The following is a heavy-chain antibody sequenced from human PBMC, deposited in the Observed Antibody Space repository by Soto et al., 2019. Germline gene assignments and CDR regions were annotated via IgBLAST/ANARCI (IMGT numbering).Heavy chain of an antibody. V-gene: IGHV5-51*01. CDR2: IYPGDSDT. CDR3: ARSKVLYSYWGPTWFDP. J-gene: IGHJ5*02. D-gene: IGHD3-9*01. Sequence: GESLKISCKGSGYSFISYWIGWVRQMPGKGLEWMGIIYPGDSDTRYSQAFQVQVTISADKSICTAYLQWSILKASDTAMYYCARSKVLYSYWGPTWFDPWGQGTLVTVSS. CDR1: GYSFISYW.